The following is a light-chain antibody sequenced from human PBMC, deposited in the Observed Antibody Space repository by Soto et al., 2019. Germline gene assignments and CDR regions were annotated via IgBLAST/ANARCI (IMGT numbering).Light chain of an antibody. CDR1: QNIRGW. CDR3: QQYKDYWT. Sequence: DIRMTQSPSTLSTSVGDRVTITCRASQNIRGWLAWYQQKPGKAPKLLIYDASTLESGVPSRFSGSGSGTEFTLTISSLQPDDFATYYCQQYKDYWTFGQGTKVDIK. V-gene: IGKV1-5*01. J-gene: IGKJ1*01. CDR2: DAS.